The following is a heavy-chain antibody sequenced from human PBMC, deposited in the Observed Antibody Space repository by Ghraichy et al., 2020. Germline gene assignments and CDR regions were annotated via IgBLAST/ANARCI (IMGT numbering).Heavy chain of an antibody. CDR3: ARRRERWSAAEGDGVDL. CDR2: INTTSRIT. D-gene: IGHD5-18*01. CDR1: VGSFSGYY. V-gene: IGHV4-34*01. Sequence: SETLSLTCAVYVGSFSGYYWSWIRQAPGKGLEWIGEINTTSRITNNSPSLKSRLTMLVDTSKNQFSLKLKTVTAADTAVYYCARRRERWSAAEGDGVDLWGQGTMVTVSS. J-gene: IGHJ3*01.